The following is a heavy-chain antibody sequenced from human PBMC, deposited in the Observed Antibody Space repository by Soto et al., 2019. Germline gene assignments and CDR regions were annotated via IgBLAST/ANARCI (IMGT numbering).Heavy chain of an antibody. J-gene: IGHJ3*02. V-gene: IGHV5-51*01. D-gene: IGHD3-22*01. CDR3: ASPYYDSSGYYFDAFDI. CDR1: GYSVSSYW. Sequence: VESLKISCKASGYSVSSYWICWMRHVPGKGPEWTGIIYPSDSDTRYSLSFQGQVTISADKSISTAYLQWSSLKASDTAMYYCASPYYDSSGYYFDAFDIWGQGTMVTVSS. CDR2: IYPSDSDT.